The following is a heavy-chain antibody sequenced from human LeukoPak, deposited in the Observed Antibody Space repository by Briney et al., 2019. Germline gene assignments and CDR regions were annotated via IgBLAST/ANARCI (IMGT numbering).Heavy chain of an antibody. CDR1: GFTFSSYW. V-gene: IGHV3-7*01. J-gene: IGHJ4*02. CDR3: ASRAYDFWSGYPD. D-gene: IGHD3-3*01. CDR2: IKQDGSEK. Sequence: GGSLRLSCAASGFTFSSYWMSWVRQAPGKGLEWVANIKQDGSEKYYVDSVKGRFTISRDNAKNSLYLQMNSLRAEDTAVYYCASRAYDFWSGYPDWGQGTLVTVSS.